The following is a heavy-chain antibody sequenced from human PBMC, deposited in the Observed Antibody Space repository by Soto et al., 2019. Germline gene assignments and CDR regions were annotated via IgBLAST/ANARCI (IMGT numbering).Heavy chain of an antibody. D-gene: IGHD1-1*01. CDR2: ISGSVGIT. Sequence: PRGSLRLSCAASGFTFSSYAMSWVRQAPGKGLEWVSAISGSVGITYYADSVKGRFTISRDNSKNTLYLQMNSLRAEDTAVYYCANLPAMEYWGQGTLVTVSS. CDR3: ANLPAMEY. V-gene: IGHV3-23*01. CDR1: GFTFSSYA. J-gene: IGHJ4*02.